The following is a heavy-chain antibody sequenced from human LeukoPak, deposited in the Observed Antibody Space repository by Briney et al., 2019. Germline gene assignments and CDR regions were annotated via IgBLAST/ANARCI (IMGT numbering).Heavy chain of an antibody. D-gene: IGHD3-9*01. CDR2: INSDGSST. V-gene: IGHV3-74*01. Sequence: PGRSLRLSCAASGFTFSSYAMHWVRQAPGKGLVWVSRINSDGSSTSYADSVKGRFTISRDNAKNTLYLQMNSLRAEDTAVYYCARVSYDILTFFDYWGQGTLVTVSS. CDR3: ARVSYDILTFFDY. CDR1: GFTFSSYA. J-gene: IGHJ4*02.